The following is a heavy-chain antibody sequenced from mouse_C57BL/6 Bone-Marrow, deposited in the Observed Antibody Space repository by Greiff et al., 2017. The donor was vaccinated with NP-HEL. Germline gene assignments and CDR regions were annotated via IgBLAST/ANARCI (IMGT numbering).Heavy chain of an antibody. J-gene: IGHJ2*01. CDR3: ARQGLRLFDY. D-gene: IGHD2-4*01. CDR1: GFTFSSYG. V-gene: IGHV5-6*01. CDR2: ISSGGSYT. Sequence: EVQVVESGGDLVKPGGSLKLSCEASGFTFSSYGMYWVRQTPDKRLEWVATISSGGSYTYYPDSVKGRYTISRDNAKNTLYLQMSSLKSEDTAMYYCARQGLRLFDYWGQGTTLTVSS.